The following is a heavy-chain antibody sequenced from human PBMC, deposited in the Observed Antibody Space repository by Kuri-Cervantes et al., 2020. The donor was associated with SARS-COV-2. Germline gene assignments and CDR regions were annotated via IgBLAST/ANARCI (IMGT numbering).Heavy chain of an antibody. J-gene: IGHJ4*02. CDR2: IYYSEST. Sequence: GSLRLSCTVSGGSISSYYWSWIRQPPGKGLEWIGYIYYSESTNYNPSLKSRVTISVDTSKNQFSLKLSSVTAADTAVYYCARDRAPVGYWGQGTLVTVSS. V-gene: IGHV4-59*01. CDR3: ARDRAPVGY. CDR1: GGSISSYY.